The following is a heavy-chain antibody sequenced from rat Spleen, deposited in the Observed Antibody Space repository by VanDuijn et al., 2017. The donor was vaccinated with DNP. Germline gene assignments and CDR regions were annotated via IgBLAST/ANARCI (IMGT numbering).Heavy chain of an antibody. J-gene: IGHJ2*01. V-gene: IGHV5-7*01. Sequence: EVQVVQSGGGLVQPGRSLKLSCAVSGLTFSHYGMAWVRQAPKEGLEWVATISSGGDSAYYRDSVKGRFTISRDNAKSTLYLLMNSLRSEDTATYYCKVGAQYWGQGVMVTVSS. CDR2: ISSGGDSA. CDR3: KVGAQY. CDR1: GLTFSHYG. D-gene: IGHD5-1*01.